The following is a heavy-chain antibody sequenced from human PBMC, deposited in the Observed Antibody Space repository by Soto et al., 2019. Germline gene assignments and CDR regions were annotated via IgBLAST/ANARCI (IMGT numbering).Heavy chain of an antibody. J-gene: IGHJ4*02. CDR3: AKENTFADY. V-gene: IGHV3-30*18. CDR1: GFTLSSYD. D-gene: IGHD2-2*02. CDR2: LSHDGSNK. Sequence: GGSLRLSCVASGFTLSSYDMNWVRQAPGKGLEWVAVLSHDGSNKFYAVSVEGRFTISRDDSKNTLYLQMNSLRAEDTAMYYCAKENTFADYWGQGTLVTSPQ.